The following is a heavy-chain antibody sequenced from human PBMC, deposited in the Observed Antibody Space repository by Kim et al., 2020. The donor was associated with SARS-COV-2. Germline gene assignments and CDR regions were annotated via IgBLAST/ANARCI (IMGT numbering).Heavy chain of an antibody. D-gene: IGHD6-19*01. Sequence: GGSLRLSCAASGFSFSTYAMSWVRQAPGKGLEWVSAISGGGESTFYADSVKVRFTISADFSKNTLYLQMSSLRADDTAVYYCARDSSGWYHLGSYFDFWGQGTLVTVSS. CDR1: GFSFSTYA. V-gene: IGHV3-23*01. CDR2: ISGGGEST. CDR3: ARDSSGWYHLGSYFDF. J-gene: IGHJ4*02.